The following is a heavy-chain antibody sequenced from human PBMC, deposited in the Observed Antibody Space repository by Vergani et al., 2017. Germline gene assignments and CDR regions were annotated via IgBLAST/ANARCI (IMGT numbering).Heavy chain of an antibody. V-gene: IGHV3-74*01. CDR3: AREYAGPTVLEYYYMDV. CDR2: INSDGSST. J-gene: IGHJ6*03. D-gene: IGHD4-11*01. CDR1: GFTFSSYW. Sequence: EVQLVESGGGLVQPGGSLRLSCAASGFTFSSYWMHWVRQAPGKGLVWVSRINSDGSSTSYADSVKGRFTISRDNAKNTLYLQMNSLRAEDTAVYYCAREYAGPTVLEYYYMDVWGKGTMVTVSS.